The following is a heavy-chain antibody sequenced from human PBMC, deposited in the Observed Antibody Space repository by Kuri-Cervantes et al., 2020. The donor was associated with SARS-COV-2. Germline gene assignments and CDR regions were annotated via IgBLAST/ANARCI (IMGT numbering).Heavy chain of an antibody. CDR1: GYTFTSYY. J-gene: IGHJ6*02. CDR3: ASSRSTTIFGVVINYYHGMDV. D-gene: IGHD3-3*01. Sequence: ASVKVSCKASGYTFTSYYMHWVRQAPGQGLEWMGIINPSGGSTSYAQKFQGRVTMTKDTSTSTVYMELSSLRSEDTAVYYCASSRSTTIFGVVINYYHGMDVWGRGTTVTVSS. V-gene: IGHV1-46*01. CDR2: INPSGGST.